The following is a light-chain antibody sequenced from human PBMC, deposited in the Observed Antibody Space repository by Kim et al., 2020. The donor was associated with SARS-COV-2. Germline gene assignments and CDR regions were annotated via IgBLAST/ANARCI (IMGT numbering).Light chain of an antibody. CDR1: RLRTYD. Sequence: GQTVKITCQGDRLRTYDANWFKQKPGQAPILVVSATNSRPSGIPGRFSGSISGDTVSLTITGAQADDEADYYCNSRDSSGYHVVFGGGTQLTVL. CDR3: NSRDSSGYHVV. V-gene: IGLV3-19*01. J-gene: IGLJ2*01. CDR2: ATN.